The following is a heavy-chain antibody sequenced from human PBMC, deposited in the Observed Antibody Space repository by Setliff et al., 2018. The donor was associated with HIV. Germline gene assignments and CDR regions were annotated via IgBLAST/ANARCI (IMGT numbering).Heavy chain of an antibody. CDR2: IIPMFGTL. D-gene: IGHD1-26*01. Sequence: GASVKVSCKASGGTFSSYAINWVRQAPGQGLQWMGGIIPMFGTLNFAQKFQGRVTISTDDSTSTAYMELNSLRSEDTAVYHCARGHSHGYGYSGSYGPFDIWGQGTMVTVSS. J-gene: IGHJ3*02. CDR3: ARGHSHGYGYSGSYGPFDI. CDR1: GGTFSSYA. V-gene: IGHV1-69*05.